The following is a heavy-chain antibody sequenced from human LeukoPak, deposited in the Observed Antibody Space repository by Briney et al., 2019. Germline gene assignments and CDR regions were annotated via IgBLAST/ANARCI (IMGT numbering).Heavy chain of an antibody. CDR3: ARSQFNWNFDY. D-gene: IGHD1-1*01. J-gene: IGHJ4*02. CDR2: IYYSGSP. V-gene: IGHV4-39*07. CDR1: GGSITSSSYY. Sequence: SETLSLTCTVSGGSITSSSYYWGWIRQPPGKGLEWIGSIYYSGSPYYNPSLKSRVTISVDTSKNQFSLKLSSVTAADTAVYYCARSQFNWNFDYWGQGTLVTVSS.